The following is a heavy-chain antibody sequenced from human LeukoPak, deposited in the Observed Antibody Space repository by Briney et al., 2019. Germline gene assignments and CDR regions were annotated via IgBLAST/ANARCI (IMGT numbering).Heavy chain of an antibody. CDR1: GFTFSSYA. J-gene: IGHJ4*02. D-gene: IGHD3-22*01. Sequence: GRSLRLSCAASGFTFSSYAMSWVRQAPGKGLEWVSAISGSGGSTYYADSVKGRFTISRDNSKNTLYLQMNSLRAEDTAVYYCAKEYYYDSSGYRGNFDYWGQGTLVTVSS. V-gene: IGHV3-23*01. CDR2: ISGSGGST. CDR3: AKEYYYDSSGYRGNFDY.